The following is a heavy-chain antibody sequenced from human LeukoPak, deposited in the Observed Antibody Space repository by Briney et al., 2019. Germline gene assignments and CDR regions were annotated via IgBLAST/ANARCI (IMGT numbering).Heavy chain of an antibody. Sequence: PSETLSLTCTVSGGSISSYYWSWIRQPPGKGLEWIGYIYYSGSTNYNPSLKSRVTISVDTSKNQFSLKLSSVTAADTAVYYCARDPSYGDDAFDIWGQGTMVTVS. D-gene: IGHD4-17*01. J-gene: IGHJ3*02. CDR1: GGSISSYY. CDR2: IYYSGST. V-gene: IGHV4-59*01. CDR3: ARDPSYGDDAFDI.